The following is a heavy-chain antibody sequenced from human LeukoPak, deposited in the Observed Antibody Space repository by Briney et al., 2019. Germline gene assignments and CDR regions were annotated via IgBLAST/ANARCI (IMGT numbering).Heavy chain of an antibody. D-gene: IGHD2-2*01. Sequence: PSGTLSLTCTVSGGSMTHYFWNWTRQPPGKGLEWIGYTHTSGSPDYSRSLKSRVTISLDTSKNQFSLMLSSVTAADTAVYFCARATQRYCSGTTCFPYWFDTWGQGTLATVSS. CDR2: THTSGSP. CDR1: GGSMTHYF. J-gene: IGHJ5*02. CDR3: ARATQRYCSGTTCFPYWFDT. V-gene: IGHV4-4*09.